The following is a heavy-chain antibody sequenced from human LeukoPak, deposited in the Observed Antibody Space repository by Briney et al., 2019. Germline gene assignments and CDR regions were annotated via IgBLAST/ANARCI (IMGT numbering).Heavy chain of an antibody. CDR1: GGTFSNYP. Sequence: SVKVSCKASGGTFSNYPISWVRQAPGQGLEWMGGIIPIFGTTHYAQKFQGRVTITADESTSTAYMELSSLRSEDTAVYYCARDGEEYQLPRGLFDYWGQGTLVTVSS. J-gene: IGHJ4*02. D-gene: IGHD2-2*01. V-gene: IGHV1-69*13. CDR3: ARDGEEYQLPRGLFDY. CDR2: IIPIFGTT.